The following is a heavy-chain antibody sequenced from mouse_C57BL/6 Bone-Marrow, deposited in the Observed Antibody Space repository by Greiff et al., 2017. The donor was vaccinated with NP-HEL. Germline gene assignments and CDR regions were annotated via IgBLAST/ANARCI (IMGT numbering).Heavy chain of an antibody. Sequence: EVQLHQSGPELVKPGASVKISCKASGYTFTDYYMNWVKQSHGKSLEWIGDINPNNGGTSYNQKFKGKATLTVDKSSSTAYMELRSLTSEDSAVYYCATYYGSSLDYWGQGTTLTVSS. D-gene: IGHD1-1*01. V-gene: IGHV1-26*01. J-gene: IGHJ2*01. CDR2: INPNNGGT. CDR1: GYTFTDYY. CDR3: ATYYGSSLDY.